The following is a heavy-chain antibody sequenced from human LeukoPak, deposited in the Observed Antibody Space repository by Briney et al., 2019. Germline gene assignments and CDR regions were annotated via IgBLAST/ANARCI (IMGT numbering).Heavy chain of an antibody. D-gene: IGHD2-15*01. J-gene: IGHJ4*02. Sequence: ASVKVSCKASGYTFTSYYMHWVRQAPGQGLEWMGIINPSGGSTSYAQKFQGRVTMTRDMSTSTVYMELSSLRSEDTAVYYCARETGDNTDCSGGSCYQGFLDYWGQGTLVTVSS. V-gene: IGHV1-46*01. CDR2: INPSGGST. CDR3: ARETGDNTDCSGGSCYQGFLDY. CDR1: GYTFTSYY.